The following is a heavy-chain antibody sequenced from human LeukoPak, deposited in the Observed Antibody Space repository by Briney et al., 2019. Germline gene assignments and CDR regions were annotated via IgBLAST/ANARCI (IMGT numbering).Heavy chain of an antibody. V-gene: IGHV3-74*01. J-gene: IGHJ4*02. CDR3: ASSTSYRGSGMGFDY. D-gene: IGHD3-10*01. CDR1: GFSFSSNW. CDR2: ISSNGGTT. Sequence: GGSLTLACAASGFSFSSNWMHWVRQAPGKGLVWVSCISSNGGTTRYADSVKGRFTISRDNAKNTLYLQMNSLRAEDTAEYYCASSTSYRGSGMGFDYWGQGTLVTVSS.